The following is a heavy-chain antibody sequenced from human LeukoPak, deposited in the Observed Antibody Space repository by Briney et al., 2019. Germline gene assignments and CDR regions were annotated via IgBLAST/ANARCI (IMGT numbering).Heavy chain of an antibody. J-gene: IGHJ4*02. D-gene: IGHD3-3*01. Sequence: GGSLRLSCATSGFTFSSYAMSWVRQAPGKGLEWVSAITGSGGNTYYADSVKGRFTISRDNSKNTLYLQMSSLRVEDTALYYCAKSVLGRVVVDFDYWGQGNLVTVSP. CDR1: GFTFSSYA. CDR2: ITGSGGNT. CDR3: AKSVLGRVVVDFDY. V-gene: IGHV3-23*01.